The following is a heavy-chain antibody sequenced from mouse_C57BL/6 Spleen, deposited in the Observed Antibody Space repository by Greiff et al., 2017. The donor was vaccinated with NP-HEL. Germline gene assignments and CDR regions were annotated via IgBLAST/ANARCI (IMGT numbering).Heavy chain of an antibody. CDR2: ISSGGDYI. J-gene: IGHJ1*03. CDR3: TRAYYGSSYVYFDV. CDR1: GFTFSSYA. Sequence: EVQGVESGEGLVKPGGSLKLSCAASGFTFSSYAMSWVRQTPEKRLEWVAYISSGGDYIYYADTVKGRFTISRDNARNTLYLQMSSLKSEDTAMYYCTRAYYGSSYVYFDVWGTGTTVTVSS. V-gene: IGHV5-9-1*02. D-gene: IGHD1-1*01.